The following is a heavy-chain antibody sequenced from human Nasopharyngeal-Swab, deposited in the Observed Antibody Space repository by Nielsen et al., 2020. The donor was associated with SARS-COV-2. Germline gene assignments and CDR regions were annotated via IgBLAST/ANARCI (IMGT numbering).Heavy chain of an antibody. Sequence: SQTRSLTCAISGDSVSSQFVAWNWIRQSPSRGLEWLGRAYYRSKWYNDYAVSVKSRITINPDTSKNQFSLQLNSVTPEDTAVYYCARDPVAGTFDYWGQGTLVTVSS. D-gene: IGHD6-19*01. CDR1: GDSVSSQFVA. CDR2: AYYRSKWYN. J-gene: IGHJ4*02. V-gene: IGHV6-1*01. CDR3: ARDPVAGTFDY.